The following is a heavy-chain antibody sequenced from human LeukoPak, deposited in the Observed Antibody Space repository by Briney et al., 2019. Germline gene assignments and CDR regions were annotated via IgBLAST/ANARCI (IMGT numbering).Heavy chain of an antibody. CDR1: GFTFSSYE. CDR2: IPSSGSII. D-gene: IGHD1-26*01. CDR3: ARRLSIVGANFFDY. Sequence: GGSLGLSCEVSGFTFSSYEMNWVRQAPGKGLEWVSYIPSSGSIIYYADSVKGRFTISRDNAKNSLYLQMNSLRAEDTAVYYCARRLSIVGANFFDYWGQGTLVTVSS. J-gene: IGHJ4*02. V-gene: IGHV3-48*03.